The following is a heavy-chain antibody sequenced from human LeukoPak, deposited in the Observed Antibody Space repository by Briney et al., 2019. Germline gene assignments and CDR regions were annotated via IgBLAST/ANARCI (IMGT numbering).Heavy chain of an antibody. V-gene: IGHV4-38-2*01. J-gene: IGHJ4*02. D-gene: IGHD1-26*01. Sequence: SETLSLTCAVSGYSISSGYYWGWIWQPPGKGLEWIGSIYHSGSTYYHPSLKSRVTISVDTSKNQFSLKLSSVTAADTAVYYCARASGLGGSSSGAWGAIFEYWGKGTLVTVSS. CDR3: ARASGLGGSSSGAWGAIFEY. CDR2: IYHSGST. CDR1: GYSISSGYY.